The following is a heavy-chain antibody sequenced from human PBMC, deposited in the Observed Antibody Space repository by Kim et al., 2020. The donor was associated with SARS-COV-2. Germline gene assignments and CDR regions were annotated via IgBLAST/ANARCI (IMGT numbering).Heavy chain of an antibody. CDR3: ARPRRGYYYYYMDV. CDR2: ISSNGGST. CDR1: GFTFSSYA. Sequence: GGSLRLSCAASGFTFSSYAMHWVRQAPGKGLEYVSAISSNGGSTYYANSVKGRFTISRDNSKNTLYLQMGSLRAEDMAVYYCARPRRGYYYYYMDVWGK. J-gene: IGHJ6*03. V-gene: IGHV3-64*01.